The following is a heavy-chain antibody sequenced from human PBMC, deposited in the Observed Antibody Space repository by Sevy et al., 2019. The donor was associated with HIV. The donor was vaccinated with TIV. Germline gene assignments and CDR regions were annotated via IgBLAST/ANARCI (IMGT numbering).Heavy chain of an antibody. D-gene: IGHD3-22*01. CDR3: TRGYYYDSSGYSDY. CDR1: GFTFGDYA. J-gene: IGHJ4*02. V-gene: IGHV3-49*03. CDR2: IRSKDYGGAT. Sequence: GESLKISCTGSGFTFGDYAMSWFRQAPGMGLEWVGFIRSKDYGGATEYAASGKGRFTISRDDSKSIADLQMNSLKTEDTAVYYCTRGYYYDSSGYSDYWGQGTLVTVSS.